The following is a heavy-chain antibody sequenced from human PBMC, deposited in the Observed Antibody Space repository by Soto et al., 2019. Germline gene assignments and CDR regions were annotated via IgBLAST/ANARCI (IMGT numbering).Heavy chain of an antibody. D-gene: IGHD2-15*01. CDR1: ICG. J-gene: IGHJ4*02. Sequence: ICGIIVIHQTPGKGLEWVSSISDSSSKTFYADSVKGRFTISRDNSKNMLLLQLNTLRADDPAVYFGARGYVGSCAHSYCWGQRTQVTV. CDR3: ARGYVGSCAHSYC. CDR2: ISDSSSKT. V-gene: IGHV3-23*01.